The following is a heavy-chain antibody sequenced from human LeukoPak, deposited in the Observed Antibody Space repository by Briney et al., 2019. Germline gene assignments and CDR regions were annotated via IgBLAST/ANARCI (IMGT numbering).Heavy chain of an antibody. CDR2: ISYDGSNK. CDR3: AKWKTYYDILTGYYSAPGVDY. Sequence: GGSLRLSCAASGLTFSSYGMHWVRQAPGKGLEWVAVISYDGSNKYYADSVKGRFTISRDNSKNTLYLQMNSLRAEDTAVYYCAKWKTYYDILTGYYSAPGVDYWGQGTLVTVSS. J-gene: IGHJ4*02. CDR1: GLTFSSYG. D-gene: IGHD3-9*01. V-gene: IGHV3-30*18.